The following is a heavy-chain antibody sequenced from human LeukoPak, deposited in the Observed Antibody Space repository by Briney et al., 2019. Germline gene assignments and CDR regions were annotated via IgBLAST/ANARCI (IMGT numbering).Heavy chain of an antibody. D-gene: IGHD1-26*01. V-gene: IGHV1-69*06. Sequence: SVKVSCKASGGTFSSYAISWVRQAPGQGLEWLGGIIPIFGTANYAQKFQGRVTITADKSTSTAYMELSSLRSEDTAVYYCARVGSRPSGSYGEARYYYMDVWGKGTTVTISS. CDR2: IIPIFGTA. CDR3: ARVGSRPSGSYGEARYYYMDV. CDR1: GGTFSSYA. J-gene: IGHJ6*03.